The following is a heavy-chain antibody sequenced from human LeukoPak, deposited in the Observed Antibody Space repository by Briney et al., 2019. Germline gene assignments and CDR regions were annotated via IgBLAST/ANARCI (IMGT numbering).Heavy chain of an antibody. J-gene: IGHJ4*02. CDR1: GGTFSSYA. D-gene: IGHD3-16*01. CDR2: IIPILGIA. CDR3: ARNPPGAGGVMGY. V-gene: IGHV1-69*04. Sequence: GSSVKVSCKASGGTFSSYAISWVRQAPGQGLEWMGRIIPILGIANYAQKFQGRVTITADKSTSTAYMELSSLRSEGTAVYYCARNPPGAGGVMGYWGQGTLVTVSS.